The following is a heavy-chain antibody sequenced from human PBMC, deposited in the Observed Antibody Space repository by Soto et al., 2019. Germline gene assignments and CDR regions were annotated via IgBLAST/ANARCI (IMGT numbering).Heavy chain of an antibody. V-gene: IGHV1-69*08. Sequence: QVQLVQSGAELKKTGSSVKGSCRASGDTFSSYAVNWVLKAPGRGLQGVGRIITVLGTTDYALNCKGRHTITEEKATQPVYMELITLRLEDTAVYSCARRRYCGYDCYHKHYYGMDVWGQRTTVTVAS. CDR2: IITVLGTT. CDR1: GDTFSSYA. CDR3: ARRRYCGYDCYHKHYYGMDV. D-gene: IGHD2-21*01. J-gene: IGHJ6*02.